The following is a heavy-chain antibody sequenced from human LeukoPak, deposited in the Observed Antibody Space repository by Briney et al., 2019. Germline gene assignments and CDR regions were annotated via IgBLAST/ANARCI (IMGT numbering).Heavy chain of an antibody. CDR2: ISWDSGSI. J-gene: IGHJ4*02. CDR3: AKDAYFLSGYYNY. Sequence: PGGSLRLSCAASGFTFDDYAMHWVRQAPGKGLEWVSGISWDSGSIGSADSVKGRFTISRDNAKNSLYLQMSSLRAEDTALYYCAKDAYFLSGYYNYWGQGTLVTVSS. D-gene: IGHD3-3*01. CDR1: GFTFDDYA. V-gene: IGHV3-9*01.